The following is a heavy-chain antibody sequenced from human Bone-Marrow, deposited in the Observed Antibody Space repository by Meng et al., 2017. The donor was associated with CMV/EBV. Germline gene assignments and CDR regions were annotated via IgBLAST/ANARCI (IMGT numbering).Heavy chain of an antibody. CDR3: TNSNPLHFYFDD. CDR2: IRSSGGSYAT. V-gene: IGHV3-73*01. Sequence: ASWFTVSDSAIHWVRQASGKGGEWIGRIRSSGGSYATAYAASVKGRFTISRDDSKNTAYLQMNSLETEDTAVYYCTNSNPLHFYFDDWGQGTLVTVSS. J-gene: IGHJ4*02. CDR1: WFTVSDSA. D-gene: IGHD5-24*01.